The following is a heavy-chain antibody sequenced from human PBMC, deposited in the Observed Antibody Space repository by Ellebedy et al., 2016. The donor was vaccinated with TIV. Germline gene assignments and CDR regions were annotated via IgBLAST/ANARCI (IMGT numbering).Heavy chain of an antibody. CDR3: ARGALQYSGYDDLDY. CDR1: GYTFTDYY. J-gene: IGHJ4*02. V-gene: IGHV1-2*02. D-gene: IGHD5-12*01. Sequence: ASVKVSCKASGYTFTDYYIHWVRQAPGQGLAWMGWIHPKSGGTNCAQKFQGRVTMTRDTSISTAYMEVTSLKSDDAAVFYCARGALQYSGYDDLDYWGQGTLVAVSS. CDR2: IHPKSGGT.